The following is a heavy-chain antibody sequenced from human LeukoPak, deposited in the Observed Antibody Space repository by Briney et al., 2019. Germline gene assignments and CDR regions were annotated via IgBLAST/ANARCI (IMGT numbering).Heavy chain of an antibody. J-gene: IGHJ4*02. D-gene: IGHD3-10*01. CDR3: ARDKQGGLPLVRGGYFHY. CDR1: GYTFTKYY. V-gene: IGHV1-46*01. CDR2: INPSGGSI. Sequence: GASVKVSCKASGYTFTKYYMHWVRQAPGQGLEWMGMINPSGGSIDYAQKFQGRVTITRDTSTSTVYMELSSLRSEDTAMYYCARDKQGGLPLVRGGYFHYWGQGTLVTVSS.